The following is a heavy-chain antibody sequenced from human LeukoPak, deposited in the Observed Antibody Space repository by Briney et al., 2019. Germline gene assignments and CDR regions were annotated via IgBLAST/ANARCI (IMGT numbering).Heavy chain of an antibody. D-gene: IGHD4-17*01. V-gene: IGHV1-69*01. CDR2: IIPIFGTA. Sequence: GSSVKVSCKASGGTFSSYAISWVRQAPGQGLEWMGGIIPIFGTANYAQKFQGRVTITADESTSTAYMELSSLRSEDTAVYYCARYGAPYYGDAESYYYYGMDVWGQGTTVTVSS. CDR1: GGTFSSYA. CDR3: ARYGAPYYGDAESYYYYGMDV. J-gene: IGHJ6*02.